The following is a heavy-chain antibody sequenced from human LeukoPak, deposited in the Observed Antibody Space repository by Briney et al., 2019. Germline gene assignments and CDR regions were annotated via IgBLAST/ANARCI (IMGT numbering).Heavy chain of an antibody. CDR1: GYTFTSYG. D-gene: IGHD2-15*01. CDR3: ARDGDIVALNWFDP. J-gene: IGHJ5*02. V-gene: IGHV1-18*01. CDR2: IGAYNGNT. Sequence: GASVKVSCKASGYTFTSYGISWVRQAPGQGLEWMGWIGAYNGNTNYAQKLQGRVTMTTDTSTSTAYVELRSLRSDDTAVYYCARDGDIVALNWFDPWGQGTLVTVSS.